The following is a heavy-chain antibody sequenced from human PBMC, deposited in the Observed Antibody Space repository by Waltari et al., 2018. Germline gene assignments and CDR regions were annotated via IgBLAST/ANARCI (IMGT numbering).Heavy chain of an antibody. V-gene: IGHV3-48*04. CDR1: VFTFSDYN. J-gene: IGHJ4*02. CDR2: FSSGRPTI. Sequence: EVQLVESGGGLVQPGGSLRLSCAASVFTFSDYNMNWFRQAPGKGLGVISYFSSGRPTIYYADSVQGLFTIARDNAKNALYLQMNSLRAEDTAVYYCARESGWPDYWGQGTLVTVSS. CDR3: ARESGWPDY. D-gene: IGHD6-19*01.